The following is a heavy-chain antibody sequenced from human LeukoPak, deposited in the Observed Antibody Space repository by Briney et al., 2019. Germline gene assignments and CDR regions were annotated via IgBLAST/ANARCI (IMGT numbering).Heavy chain of an antibody. D-gene: IGHD6-19*01. Sequence: SETLSLTCAVYGGSFSDYYWNWIRQPPGKGLEWIGEINHFGSANYNPSLKSRVTVSGDTSKNQFSLEVNSVTAADTAVYYCARDGGYTSHDYWGQGTLVTVSS. J-gene: IGHJ4*02. CDR1: GGSFSDYY. CDR3: ARDGGYTSHDY. CDR2: INHFGSA. V-gene: IGHV4-34*01.